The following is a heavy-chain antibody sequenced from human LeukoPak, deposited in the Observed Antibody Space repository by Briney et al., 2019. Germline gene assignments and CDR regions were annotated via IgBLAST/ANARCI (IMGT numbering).Heavy chain of an antibody. D-gene: IGHD3-3*01. CDR2: ILPIFGTA. CDR3: ARDRNGYDFWSGPLRVEFDY. Sequence: SVKVSCKASGGTFRSYAISWVRQAPGQGLEWVGGILPIFGTANYAQKFQGRVTITADEPTSTAYMELSSLRSEDTAVYYCARDRNGYDFWSGPLRVEFDYWGQGTLVTVSS. V-gene: IGHV1-69*13. J-gene: IGHJ4*02. CDR1: GGTFRSYA.